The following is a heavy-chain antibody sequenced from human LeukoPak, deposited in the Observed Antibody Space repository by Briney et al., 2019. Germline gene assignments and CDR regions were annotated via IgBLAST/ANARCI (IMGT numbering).Heavy chain of an antibody. CDR2: ISSSSSTI. D-gene: IGHD6-19*01. CDR3: AKEDIAVAGTLDY. Sequence: GGSLRLSCAASGFTFSSYSMNWVRQAPGKGLEWVSYISSSSSTIYYADSVKGRFTISRDNSRNTLYLQMNSLRAEDTAVYYCAKEDIAVAGTLDYWGQGTLVTVSS. CDR1: GFTFSSYS. J-gene: IGHJ4*02. V-gene: IGHV3-48*01.